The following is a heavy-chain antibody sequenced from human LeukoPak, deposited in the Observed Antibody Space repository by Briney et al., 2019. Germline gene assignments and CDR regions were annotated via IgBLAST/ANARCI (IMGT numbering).Heavy chain of an antibody. CDR3: PRDQGITIFGVDYGMDV. D-gene: IGHD3-3*01. CDR1: GFTFSSYA. CDR2: ISYDGSNK. Sequence: PGRSLRLSCAASGFTFSSYAMHWVRQAPGKGLEWVAVISYDGSNKYYADSVKGRFTISRDNSKNTLYLQMNSLRAEDTAVYYCPRDQGITIFGVDYGMDVWGLGTTVTVSS. J-gene: IGHJ6*02. V-gene: IGHV3-30-3*01.